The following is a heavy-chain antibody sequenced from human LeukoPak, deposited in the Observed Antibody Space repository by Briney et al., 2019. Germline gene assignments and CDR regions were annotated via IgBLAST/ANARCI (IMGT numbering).Heavy chain of an antibody. J-gene: IGHJ4*02. CDR2: ISPDGSTT. D-gene: IGHD3-22*01. Sequence: GGSLRLSCAGSGFTFSSYWLHWVRHVPGKGLVWVSRISPDGSTTNLADSVKGRCTISRDNPKNTLYLQMSSLRAEDTAVYYCVRSASHGSSGYYYDSRGQGTLVTVSS. CDR3: VRSASHGSSGYYYDS. CDR1: GFTFSSYW. V-gene: IGHV3-74*01.